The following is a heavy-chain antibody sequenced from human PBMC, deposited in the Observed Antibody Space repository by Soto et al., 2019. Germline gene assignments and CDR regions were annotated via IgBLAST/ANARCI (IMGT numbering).Heavy chain of an antibody. CDR2: IYPGDSDT. Sequence: EVQLVQSGAEVKKPGESLKISCKGSGYSFTSYWIGWVRQMPGKGLEWMGIIYPGDSDTRYSPSFQGQVTISADKYISTAYLQWSSLKASDTAMYYCARHMVDSSGYYYAGIDYWGQGTLVTVSS. CDR1: GYSFTSYW. D-gene: IGHD3-22*01. CDR3: ARHMVDSSGYYYAGIDY. V-gene: IGHV5-51*01. J-gene: IGHJ4*02.